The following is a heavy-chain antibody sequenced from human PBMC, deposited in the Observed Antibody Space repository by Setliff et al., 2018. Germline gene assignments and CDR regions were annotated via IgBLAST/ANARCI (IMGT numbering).Heavy chain of an antibody. CDR1: GYTFISYD. J-gene: IGHJ5*02. V-gene: IGHV1-18*01. Sequence: GASVKVSCKASGYTFISYDISWVRQAPGQGREWMGWISIDDDKTKYAQKFQGRVTMTTDTSTSTAYMELRSLRADDTAVYYCARVRYYYDSSGWFDPWGQGTLVTVSS. CDR2: ISIDDDKT. D-gene: IGHD3-22*01. CDR3: ARVRYYYDSSGWFDP.